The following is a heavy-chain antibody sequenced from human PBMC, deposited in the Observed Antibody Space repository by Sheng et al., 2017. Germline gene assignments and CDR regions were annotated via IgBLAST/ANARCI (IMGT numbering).Heavy chain of an antibody. V-gene: IGHV3-23*04. Sequence: EVQLVESGGGLVQPGGSLRLSCAASGFTFSSYAMSWVRQAPGKGLEWVSAISGSGGSTYYADSVKGRFTISRDNSKNTLYLQMNSLRAEDTAVYYCAKPPGGSSSWVELFDYWGQGTLVTVSS. CDR3: AKPPGGSSSWVELFDY. CDR1: GFTFSSYA. J-gene: IGHJ4*02. CDR2: ISGSGGST. D-gene: IGHD6-6*01.